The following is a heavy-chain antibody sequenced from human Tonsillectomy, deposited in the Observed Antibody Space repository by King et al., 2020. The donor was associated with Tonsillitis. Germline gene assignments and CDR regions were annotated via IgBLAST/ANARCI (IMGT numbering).Heavy chain of an antibody. Sequence: VQLVESGGGLVQPGGSLRLSCAASGFTFSTYAMSWVRQAPGKGLEWVSGISGSGGSTYYADSVKGRFTISRDNSKNTLYLQMNSLRAEDTAVYYCAKDGITIFGVVMMPRVYWYLDLWGRGTLVTVSS. CDR2: ISGSGGST. CDR3: AKDGITIFGVVMMPRVYWYLDL. V-gene: IGHV3-23*04. CDR1: GFTFSTYA. D-gene: IGHD3-3*01. J-gene: IGHJ2*01.